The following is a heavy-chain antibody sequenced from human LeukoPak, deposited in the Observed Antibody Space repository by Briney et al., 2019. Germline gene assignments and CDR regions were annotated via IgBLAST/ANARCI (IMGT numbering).Heavy chain of an antibody. D-gene: IGHD2-2*02. CDR3: ARGGEYCSSTSCYKIAHIDY. J-gene: IGHJ4*02. V-gene: IGHV1-46*01. Sequence: ASVKVSCKASGYTFTSYYMHWVRQAPGQGLEWMGIINPSGGSTSYAQKFQGRVTITADKSTSTAYMELSSLRSEDTAVYYCARGGEYCSSTSCYKIAHIDYWGQGTLVTVSS. CDR1: GYTFTSYY. CDR2: INPSGGST.